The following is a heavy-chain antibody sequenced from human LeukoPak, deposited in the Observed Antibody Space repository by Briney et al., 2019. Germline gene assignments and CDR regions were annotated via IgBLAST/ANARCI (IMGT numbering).Heavy chain of an antibody. V-gene: IGHV1-2*02. CDR3: ARDHVLVCRSSTSCYSGGCDP. CDR2: INPNSGGT. Sequence: ASVNVSCKASGYSFTGYYMHWVRQAPGERLEWMGWINPNSGGTNYVQKFQGRVTIPRDTPISTASMGLSRLRSDDTAVYYCARDHVLVCRSSTSCYSGGCDPWRQGTLVTV. D-gene: IGHD2-2*01. J-gene: IGHJ5*02. CDR1: GYSFTGYY.